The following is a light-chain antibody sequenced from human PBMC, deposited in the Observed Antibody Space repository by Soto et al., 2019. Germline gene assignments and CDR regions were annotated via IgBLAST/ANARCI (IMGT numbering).Light chain of an antibody. Sequence: EMVLTQSPATLSVSPGERVTLPCRASQSASREMAWYQQRPGQAPRLLIYGASTRATGVPARFSGSGSGTEFTLTISILQPEDSAVYYCQVRFTFGQGTKLEIK. CDR2: GAS. CDR1: QSASRE. V-gene: IGKV3-15*01. CDR3: QVRFT. J-gene: IGKJ2*01.